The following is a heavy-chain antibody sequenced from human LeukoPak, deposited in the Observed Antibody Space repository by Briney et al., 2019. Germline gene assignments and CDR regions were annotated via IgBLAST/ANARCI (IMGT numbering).Heavy chain of an antibody. CDR3: ARGAARYYDY. D-gene: IGHD6-6*01. CDR2: ISSDGKST. V-gene: IGHV3-74*01. CDR1: GFTFSSYW. Sequence: GGSLRLSCAASGFTFSSYWMYWVRQAPGKGLVWVSSISSDGKSTTYADSVRGRFTISRDTAKNTLYLQMNSLRAEDTAVYYCARGAARYYDYWGQGTLVTVSS. J-gene: IGHJ4*02.